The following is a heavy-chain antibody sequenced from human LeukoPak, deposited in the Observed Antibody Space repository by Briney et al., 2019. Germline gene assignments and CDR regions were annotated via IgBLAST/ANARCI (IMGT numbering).Heavy chain of an antibody. V-gene: IGHV3-73*01. CDR3: TSWADSGNYYRGDDY. CDR1: GFTFSGSA. D-gene: IGHD3-10*01. J-gene: IGHJ4*02. Sequence: GGSLRLSCAASGFTFSGSAIHWVRQASGKGLEWVGRIRSKANSYATAYAASVKGRFTISRDDSKNTAYLQMNSLKTEDTAVYHCTSWADSGNYYRGDDYWGQGTLVTVSS. CDR2: IRSKANSYAT.